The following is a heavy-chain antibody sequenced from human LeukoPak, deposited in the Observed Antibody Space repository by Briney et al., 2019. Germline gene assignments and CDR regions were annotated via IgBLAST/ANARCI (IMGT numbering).Heavy chain of an antibody. J-gene: IGHJ4*02. CDR2: ISGSGGST. CDR3: AKEGLDYYGSGSYWYYFDY. D-gene: IGHD3-10*01. V-gene: IGHV3-23*01. CDR1: GFTFSSYA. Sequence: GGSLRLSCAASGFTFSSYAMSWVRQAPGKGLEWVSGISGSGGSTYYADSVKGRFTISRDNSKNTLYLQMNSLRAEDTAVYYCAKEGLDYYGSGSYWYYFDYWGQGTLVTVSS.